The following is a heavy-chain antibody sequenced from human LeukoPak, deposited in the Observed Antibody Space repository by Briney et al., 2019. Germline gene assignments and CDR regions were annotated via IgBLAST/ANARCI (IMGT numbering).Heavy chain of an antibody. CDR1: GFTFTSYA. CDR2: ISVSGVST. Sequence: GGSLRLSCAASGFTFTSYAMSWVRQTPGKALEWVSTISVSGVSTYYADSVKGRFTISRDNSKNTLFLRMNSLRAEDTAVYYCVKGSINRFDFWGQGTLVTVSS. V-gene: IGHV3-23*01. D-gene: IGHD2-21*01. CDR3: VKGSINRFDF. J-gene: IGHJ4*02.